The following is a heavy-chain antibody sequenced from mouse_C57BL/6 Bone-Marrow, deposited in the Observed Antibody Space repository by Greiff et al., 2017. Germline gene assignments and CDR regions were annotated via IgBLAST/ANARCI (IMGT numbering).Heavy chain of an antibody. V-gene: IGHV1-19*01. CDR2: INPYNGGT. J-gene: IGHJ2*01. CDR3: ARGGYEGDY. D-gene: IGHD3-1*01. CDR1: GYTFTDYY. Sequence: EVQLQQSGPVLVKPGASVKMSCKASGYTFTDYYMNWVKQSHGKSLEWIGVINPYNGGTSYNQKFKGKATLPVDKSSSTAYMELNSLTSEDSAVXYGARGGYEGDYWGQGTTLTVSS.